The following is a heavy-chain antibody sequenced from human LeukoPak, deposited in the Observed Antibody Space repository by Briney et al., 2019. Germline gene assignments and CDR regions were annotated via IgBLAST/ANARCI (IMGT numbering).Heavy chain of an antibody. J-gene: IGHJ6*02. V-gene: IGHV4-39*01. CDR1: GGSISSNSYY. CDR2: IYYSENT. CDR3: ARHVATNYYYNYYGLDV. Sequence: PSETLSLTCAVSGGSISSNSYYWGWVRQSPGKGLEWIGAIYYSENTYYSPSLKSRVTISADTSKNQFSPNLSAVTAADAATYYCARHVATNYYYNYYGLDVWGQGTTVTVSS.